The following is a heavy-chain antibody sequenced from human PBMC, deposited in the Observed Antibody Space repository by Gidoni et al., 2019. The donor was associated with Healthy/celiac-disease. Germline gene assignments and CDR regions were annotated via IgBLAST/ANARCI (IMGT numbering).Heavy chain of an antibody. CDR3: ARRAARVVGEGNWFDP. J-gene: IGHJ5*02. CDR2: IYYSGST. V-gene: IGHV4-39*07. D-gene: IGHD6-6*01. Sequence: VSGGSISSSSYYWGWIRQPPGKGLEWIGSIYYSGSTYYNPSLKSRVTISVDTSKNQFSLKLSSVTAADTAVYYCARRAARVVGEGNWFDPWGQGTLVTVSS. CDR1: GGSISSSSYY.